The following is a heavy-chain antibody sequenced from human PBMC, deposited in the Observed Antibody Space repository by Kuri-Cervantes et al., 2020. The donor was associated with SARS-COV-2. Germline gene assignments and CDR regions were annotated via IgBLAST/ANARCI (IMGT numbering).Heavy chain of an antibody. V-gene: IGHV4-38-2*02. Sequence: SQTLSLTCAVSGYSISSGYYWGWIRQPPGKGLEWIGSIYHSGSTYYNPSLKSRVTISVDTSKNQFSLKLSSVTAADTAVYYCARERLVHDYGDSAFDYWGQGTLVTVSS. CDR1: GYSISSGYY. CDR3: ARERLVHDYGDSAFDY. D-gene: IGHD4-17*01. CDR2: IYHSGST. J-gene: IGHJ4*02.